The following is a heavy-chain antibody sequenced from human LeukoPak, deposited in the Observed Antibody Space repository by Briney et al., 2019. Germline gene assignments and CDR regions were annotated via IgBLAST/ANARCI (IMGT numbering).Heavy chain of an antibody. D-gene: IGHD2-21*01. CDR3: ARQAIPGWFDP. J-gene: IGHJ5*02. V-gene: IGHV4-59*08. CDR2: VYYTGST. CDR1: GGSISSYY. Sequence: SETLSLTCTVSGGSISSYYWSWIRQPPGKGLEWIGYVYYTGSTNYNPSLKSRVTISVDTSKNQFSLKLSSVTAADTAVYYCARQAIPGWFDPWGQGTLVTVSS.